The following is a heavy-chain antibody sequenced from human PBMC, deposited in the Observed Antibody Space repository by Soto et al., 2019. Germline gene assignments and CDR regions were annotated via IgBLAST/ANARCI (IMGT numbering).Heavy chain of an antibody. D-gene: IGHD5-12*01. J-gene: IGHJ6*03. CDR3: AKNSGYDYNYYYYMDV. V-gene: IGHV3-11*01. Sequence: GGSLRLSCAASGFTFSDYYMSWIRQAPGKGLEWVSYISIIGITFYYADSLKGHFTISRENAKNSFYLQLNSLRAEETAVYYCAKNSGYDYNYYYYMDVWGKGTTVTVSS. CDR1: GFTFSDYY. CDR2: ISIIGITF.